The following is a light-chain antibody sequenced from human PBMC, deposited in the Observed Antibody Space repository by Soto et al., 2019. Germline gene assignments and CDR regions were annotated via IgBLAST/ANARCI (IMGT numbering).Light chain of an antibody. CDR1: ESVSSTS. CDR3: QRYDNSVWT. CDR2: GVS. V-gene: IGKV3-20*01. Sequence: EIVLTQSPGTLSLSPGERATLSCRASESVSSTSLAWYQQKPGQAPRLLMYGVSSRATGIPDRFSGSGSGTAFTLTINRLEPEDFAVYFCQRYDNSVWTFGQGTKVEIK. J-gene: IGKJ1*01.